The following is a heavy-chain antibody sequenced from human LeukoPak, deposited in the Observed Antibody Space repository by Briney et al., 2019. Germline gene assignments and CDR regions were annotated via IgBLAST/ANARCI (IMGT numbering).Heavy chain of an antibody. CDR1: GYSISSGYY. Sequence: TSETLSLTCTVSGYSISSGYYWGWIRQPPGKGLEWIGSIFHSGNTYYNPSLKSRVTISVDTSKNQFSLKLSSVTAADTAVYYCARDRAYYDILTGYYKKASPRFDPWGQGTLVTVSS. V-gene: IGHV4-38-2*02. J-gene: IGHJ5*02. CDR2: IFHSGNT. D-gene: IGHD3-9*01. CDR3: ARDRAYYDILTGYYKKASPRFDP.